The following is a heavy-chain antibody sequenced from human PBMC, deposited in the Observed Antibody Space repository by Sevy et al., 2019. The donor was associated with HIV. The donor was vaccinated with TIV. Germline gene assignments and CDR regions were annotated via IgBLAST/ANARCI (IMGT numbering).Heavy chain of an antibody. CDR2: IYYSGST. CDR1: GGSISSGDYY. D-gene: IGHD2-21*02. Sequence: SETLSLTCTVSGGSISSGDYYWSWIRQPPGKGLEWIGYIYYSGSTYYNPSLKSRVTISVDTSKNQFSLKLSSVTAADTAVYYCARVYCGGDCPLARSQRTPFAEYFQHWGQGTLVTVSS. J-gene: IGHJ1*01. V-gene: IGHV4-30-4*01. CDR3: ARVYCGGDCPLARSQRTPFAEYFQH.